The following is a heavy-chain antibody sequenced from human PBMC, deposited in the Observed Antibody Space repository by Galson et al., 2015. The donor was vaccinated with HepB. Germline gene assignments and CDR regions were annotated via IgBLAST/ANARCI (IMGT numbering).Heavy chain of an antibody. J-gene: IGHJ4*02. V-gene: IGHV3-15*01. D-gene: IGHD4-23*01. Sequence: SLRLSCAASGFTFSNAWMSWVRQAPGKGLEWVGRIKSKTYGGTTDYAAPVKGRFTISRDDSKNTLYLQMDSLKTEDTAVYYCTTDTRGNGGYWGQGTLVTVSS. CDR3: TTDTRGNGGY. CDR2: IKSKTYGGTT. CDR1: GFTFSNAW.